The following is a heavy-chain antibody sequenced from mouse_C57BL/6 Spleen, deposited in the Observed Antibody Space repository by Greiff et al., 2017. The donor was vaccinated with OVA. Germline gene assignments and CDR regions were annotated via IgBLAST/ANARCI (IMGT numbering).Heavy chain of an antibody. V-gene: IGHV5-9*01. CDR1: GFTFSSYT. J-gene: IGHJ2*01. Sequence: EVKVVESGGGLVKPGGSLKLSCAASGFTFSSYTMSWVRQTPEKRLEWVATISGGGGNTYYPDSVKGRFTISRDNAKNTLYLQMSSLRSEDTALCYCARRAITTVVENFDYWGQGTTLTVSS. CDR3: ARRAITTVVENFDY. D-gene: IGHD1-1*01. CDR2: ISGGGGNT.